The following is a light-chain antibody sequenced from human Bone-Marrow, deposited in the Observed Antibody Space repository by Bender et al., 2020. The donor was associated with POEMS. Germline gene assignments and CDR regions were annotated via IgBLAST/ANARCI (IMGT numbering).Light chain of an antibody. CDR3: QTWGVGTPV. CDR1: SGHSSYA. Sequence: QLVLTQSPSASASLGASVKLTCTLSSGHSSYAIAWHQQQPEKGPRYLMKLNSDGSHKKGDGIPDRFSGSSSGTERYLTISSLQSEDEADYYCQTWGVGTPVYGGGTKLTVL. J-gene: IGLJ3*02. V-gene: IGLV4-69*01. CDR2: LNSDGSH.